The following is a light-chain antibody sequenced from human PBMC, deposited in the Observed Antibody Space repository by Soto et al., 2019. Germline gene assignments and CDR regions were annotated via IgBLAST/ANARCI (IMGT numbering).Light chain of an antibody. J-gene: IGKJ1*01. V-gene: IGKV3-20*01. CDR3: QQYGRTSWT. CDR2: GAS. Sequence: EIVLTQSPGTLSLSPGEGATLSCRASQSVSTNFFAWYQQKPGQAPRLLIYGASTRATGIPDRFSGSGSGTDFTLTISSMEAEDFAVYYCQQYGRTSWTFGQGTKVEIK. CDR1: QSVSTNF.